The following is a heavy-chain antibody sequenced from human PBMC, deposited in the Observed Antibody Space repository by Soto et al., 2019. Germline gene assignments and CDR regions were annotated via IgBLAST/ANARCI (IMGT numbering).Heavy chain of an antibody. J-gene: IGHJ3*02. V-gene: IGHV3-23*01. CDR1: GFTFSSYA. Sequence: GGSLRLSCAASGFTFSSYAMSWVRQAPGKGLEWVSAISGSGGSTYYADSVKGRFTISRDNSRNTPYLQMNSLRAEDTAVYYCAKRDILTGYYTPGAFDIWGQGTMVTVSS. CDR2: ISGSGGST. D-gene: IGHD3-9*01. CDR3: AKRDILTGYYTPGAFDI.